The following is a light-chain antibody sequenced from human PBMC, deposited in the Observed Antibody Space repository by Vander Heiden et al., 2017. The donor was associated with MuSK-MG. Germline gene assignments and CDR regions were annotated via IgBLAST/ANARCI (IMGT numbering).Light chain of an antibody. CDR3: AAWDDSLSDYV. CDR1: SSNVGGNY. Sequence: QSVLTQPPSASGTPGHRVTISCSGSSSNVGGNYVYWYQQLPGTAPKLLIYKSNQRPSGVPDRFSASKSGTLASLAISGLRSEDEADYYCAAWDDSLSDYVFGTGTKVSVL. V-gene: IGLV1-47*01. CDR2: KSN. J-gene: IGLJ1*01.